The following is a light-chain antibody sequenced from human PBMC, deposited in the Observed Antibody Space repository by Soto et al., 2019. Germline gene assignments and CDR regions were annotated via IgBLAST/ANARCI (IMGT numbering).Light chain of an antibody. Sequence: QLVLTQPPSASGTPGQRVTISCSGSSSNIGSNTVNWYQQFPGTAPILLIYSNDQRPSGVPDRFSGSKSGTSASLAISGLHSEDEADYYCAAWDDSLNGWVFGGGTKLTVL. J-gene: IGLJ3*02. CDR2: SND. CDR3: AAWDDSLNGWV. V-gene: IGLV1-44*01. CDR1: SSNIGSNT.